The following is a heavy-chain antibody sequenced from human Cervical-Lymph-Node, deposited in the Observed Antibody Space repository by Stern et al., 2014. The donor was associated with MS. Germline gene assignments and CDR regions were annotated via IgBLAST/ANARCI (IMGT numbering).Heavy chain of an antibody. D-gene: IGHD4-17*01. CDR2: ISSSSSTI. Sequence: EVQLVESGGRLVKPGGSLRLSCAASGLTLSLYGMNWVRQAPGQGLEWISYISSSSSTIYYADSVEGRFTISRDNAKNSLYLQMNGLRAEDTAVYYCARGYGYFDYWGQGTLVTVSS. CDR3: ARGYGYFDY. V-gene: IGHV3-48*01. J-gene: IGHJ4*02. CDR1: GLTLSLYG.